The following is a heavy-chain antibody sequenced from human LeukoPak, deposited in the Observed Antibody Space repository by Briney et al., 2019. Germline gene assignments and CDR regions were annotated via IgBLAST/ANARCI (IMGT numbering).Heavy chain of an antibody. D-gene: IGHD2-15*01. CDR3: ARDWAYCSGGSCYYYYGMDV. V-gene: IGHV3-7*01. CDR1: GFTFSSYW. CDR2: IKQDGSEK. J-gene: IGHJ6*02. Sequence: GGSLRLSCAASGFTFSSYWMSWVRQAPGKGLEWVANIKQDGSEKYYVDSVKGRFTISRDNAKNSLYLQMNSLRAEDTAVYYCARDWAYCSGGSCYYYYGMDVWGQGTTVTVSS.